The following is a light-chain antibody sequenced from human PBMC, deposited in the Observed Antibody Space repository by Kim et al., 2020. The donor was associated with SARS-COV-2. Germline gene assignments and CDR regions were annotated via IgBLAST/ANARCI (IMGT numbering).Light chain of an antibody. V-gene: IGKV1-39*01. J-gene: IGKJ4*01. CDR2: AAY. CDR1: QSISSY. Sequence: DIQMTQSPSSLSASVGDRVTITCRASQSISSYLNWYQQKPGKAPKLLIYAAYSLKSGVPSRFSGSGSGTDFTLTISSLQPEDFASYYCQQSYTTPDTFGGGTKLEI. CDR3: QQSYTTPDT.